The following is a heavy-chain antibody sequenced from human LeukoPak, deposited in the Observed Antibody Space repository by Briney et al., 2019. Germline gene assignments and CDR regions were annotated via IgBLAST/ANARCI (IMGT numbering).Heavy chain of an antibody. CDR3: ARGGPVGSWFDP. CDR1: GGAISSYY. J-gene: IGHJ5*02. CDR2: IYYSGST. V-gene: IGHV4-59*01. Sequence: SETLSLTCTVSGGAISSYYWSWIRRPPGKGLEWIGYIYYSGSTKYNPSLKSRVTISVDMSKNQFSLKLSSVTAADTAVYYCARGGPVGSWFDPLGQGTLVSVSS. D-gene: IGHD1-26*01.